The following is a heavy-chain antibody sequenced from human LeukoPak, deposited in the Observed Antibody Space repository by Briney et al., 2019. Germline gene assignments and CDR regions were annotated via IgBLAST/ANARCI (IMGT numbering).Heavy chain of an antibody. D-gene: IGHD2-2*01. CDR2: INPNSGGT. CDR3: ARAGLMQYQPPRVP. V-gene: IGHV1-2*02. CDR1: GYTFTGYY. Sequence: ASVKVSCKASGYTFTGYYMHWVRQAPGQGLEWMGWINPNSGGTNYAQKFQGRVTMTRDTSISTAYMELSRLRSDDTAVYYCARAGLMQYQPPRVPWGQGTLVTVSS. J-gene: IGHJ5*02.